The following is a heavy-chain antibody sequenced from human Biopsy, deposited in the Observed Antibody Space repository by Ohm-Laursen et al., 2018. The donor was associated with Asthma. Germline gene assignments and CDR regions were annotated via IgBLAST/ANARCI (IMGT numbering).Heavy chain of an antibody. Sequence: SLRLSCAASGFTFDDYGMSWVRQAPGKGLDWVSGINWNGGSTGYADSVKGRFTISRDNAKNSLYLQMNSLRAEDTAVYYCARAYGGNFFSGAFDIWGQGTMVTVSS. CDR3: ARAYGGNFFSGAFDI. D-gene: IGHD4-23*01. J-gene: IGHJ3*02. CDR1: GFTFDDYG. V-gene: IGHV3-20*04. CDR2: INWNGGST.